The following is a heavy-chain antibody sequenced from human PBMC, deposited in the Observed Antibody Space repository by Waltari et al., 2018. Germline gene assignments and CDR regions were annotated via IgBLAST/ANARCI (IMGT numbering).Heavy chain of an antibody. CDR2: IYFTGST. D-gene: IGHD6-13*01. Sequence: HLTLSGPAMVQPSATVSLTCAVSGPSYTTTTYFWGCIRQPPGKGLEWLGGIYFTGSTDYNPSLKRRVTISIDTSTNQFSLNLRSVTAADTAVYYCARGMWQQLAHFDSWGQGTLVTVSS. CDR3: ARGMWQQLAHFDS. V-gene: IGHV4-39*01. J-gene: IGHJ4*02. CDR1: GPSYTTTTYF.